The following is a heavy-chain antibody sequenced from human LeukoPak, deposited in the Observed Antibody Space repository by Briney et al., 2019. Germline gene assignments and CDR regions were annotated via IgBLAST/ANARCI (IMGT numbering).Heavy chain of an antibody. J-gene: IGHJ6*03. V-gene: IGHV1-18*01. CDR2: ISAYNGNT. D-gene: IGHD3-22*01. Sequence: ASVKVSCKASGYTFTSYGISWVRQAPGQGLEWMGWISAYNGNTNYAQKLQGRVTKTTDTSTSTAYMELRSLRSDDTAVYYCARGETYYYDSSGRGGLGYYYMDVWGKGTMVTVSS. CDR1: GYTFTSYG. CDR3: ARGETYYYDSSGRGGLGYYYMDV.